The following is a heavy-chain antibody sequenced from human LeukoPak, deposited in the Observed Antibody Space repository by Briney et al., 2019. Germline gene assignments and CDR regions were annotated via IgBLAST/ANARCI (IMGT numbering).Heavy chain of an antibody. J-gene: IGHJ4*02. D-gene: IGHD6-13*01. CDR3: ARDQVSIAGTGIDY. V-gene: IGHV3-64*01. Sequence: GGSLRLSCAASGFTFSSYAMHWVRQAPGKGLEFVSAISSKGGSTYYANSVKGRFTISRDNSKNTLYLQMGSLRAEDTAVYYCARDQVSIAGTGIDYWGQGTLVTVSS. CDR1: GFTFSSYA. CDR2: ISSKGGST.